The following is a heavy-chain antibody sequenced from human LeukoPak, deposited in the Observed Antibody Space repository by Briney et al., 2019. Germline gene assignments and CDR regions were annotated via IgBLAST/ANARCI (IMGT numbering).Heavy chain of an antibody. CDR2: ISGSGGST. CDR3: ARDRASDY. V-gene: IGHV3-23*01. Sequence: QPGGSLRLSCAASGFTFSSYAMSWVRQAPGKGLEWVSAISGSGGSTYYADSVKGRFTISRDNAKNSLYLQMSSLRAEDTAVYYCARDRASDYWGQGTLVTVSS. D-gene: IGHD3-10*01. J-gene: IGHJ4*02. CDR1: GFTFSSYA.